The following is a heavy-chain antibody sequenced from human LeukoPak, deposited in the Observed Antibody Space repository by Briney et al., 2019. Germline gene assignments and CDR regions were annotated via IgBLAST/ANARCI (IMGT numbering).Heavy chain of an antibody. J-gene: IGHJ4*02. CDR2: IYYTGSA. CDR1: GGSISSYY. CDR3: AKGGYYFDS. V-gene: IGHV4-59*01. D-gene: IGHD3-10*01. Sequence: SETLSLTCTVSGGSISSYYWSWIRQPPGKGLEWIGHIYYTGSANYNPSLKSRVSMSTDTSKNQFSLKLNSVSAADTALYYCAKGGYYFDSWGQGTLVTVSS.